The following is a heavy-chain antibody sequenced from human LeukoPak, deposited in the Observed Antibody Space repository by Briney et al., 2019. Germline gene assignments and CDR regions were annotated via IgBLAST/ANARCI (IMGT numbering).Heavy chain of an antibody. Sequence: PGGSLRLSCAASGFTFSSYSMNWVRQAPGKGLEWVSYISSSSSTIYYADSVKGRFTISRDNAKNSLYLQMNNLRAEDTAVYYCARVRSGYYKDYWGQGTLVTVSS. CDR3: ARVRSGYYKDY. CDR1: GFTFSSYS. J-gene: IGHJ4*02. CDR2: ISSSSSTI. V-gene: IGHV3-48*04. D-gene: IGHD3-3*01.